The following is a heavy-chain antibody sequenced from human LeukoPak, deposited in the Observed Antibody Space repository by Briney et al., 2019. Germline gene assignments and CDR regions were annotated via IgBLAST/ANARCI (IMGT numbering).Heavy chain of an antibody. J-gene: IGHJ4*02. D-gene: IGHD2-2*01. V-gene: IGHV4-31*03. CDR1: GGSISSGGYY. CDR2: IYYSGST. Sequence: SQTLSLTCTVSGGSISSGGYYWSWIRQHPGKGLEWIGYIYYSGSTYYNPSLKSRVTISVDTSKNQFSLKLSSVTAADTAVYYCARRRYCSSTSCYPFDYWGQGTLVTVSS. CDR3: ARRRYCSSTSCYPFDY.